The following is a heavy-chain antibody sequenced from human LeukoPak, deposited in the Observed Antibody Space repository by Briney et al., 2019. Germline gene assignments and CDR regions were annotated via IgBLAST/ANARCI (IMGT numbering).Heavy chain of an antibody. CDR3: ARDTYYDFWSGYYQDAFDI. V-gene: IGHV1-18*01. J-gene: IGHJ3*02. CDR2: ISAYNGNT. Sequence: GASVKVSCKASGYTFTSYGISWVRRAPGQGLEWMGWISAYNGNTNYAQKLQGRVTMTTDTSTSTAYMELRSLRSDDTAVYYCARDTYYDFWSGYYQDAFDIWGQGTMVTVSS. CDR1: GYTFTSYG. D-gene: IGHD3-3*01.